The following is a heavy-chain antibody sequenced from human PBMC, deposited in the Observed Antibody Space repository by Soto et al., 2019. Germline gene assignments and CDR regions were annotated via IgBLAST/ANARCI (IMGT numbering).Heavy chain of an antibody. V-gene: IGHV3-30*03. CDR1: GFTFSSYG. Sequence: SLRLSCAASGFTFSSYGMHWVRQAPGKGLEWVAVISYDGSSTTYADSVKGRFTISRDNARNTVYLQMNSLRVEDTAVYYCARGDRGAFDIWGQGTVVTVSS. J-gene: IGHJ3*02. CDR2: ISYDGSST. D-gene: IGHD1-26*01. CDR3: ARGDRGAFDI.